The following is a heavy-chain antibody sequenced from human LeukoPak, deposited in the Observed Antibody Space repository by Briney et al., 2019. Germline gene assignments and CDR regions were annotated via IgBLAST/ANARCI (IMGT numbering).Heavy chain of an antibody. CDR1: GFTFSDYS. V-gene: IGHV4-34*01. CDR2: INHSGST. CDR3: AREPHYDSSGYSPFDY. Sequence: GSLRLSCAASGFTFSDYSMNWVRQPPGKGLEWIGEINHSGSTNYNPSLKSRVTISVDTSKNQFSLKLSSVTAADTAVYYCAREPHYDSSGYSPFDYWGQGTLVTVSS. J-gene: IGHJ4*02. D-gene: IGHD3-22*01.